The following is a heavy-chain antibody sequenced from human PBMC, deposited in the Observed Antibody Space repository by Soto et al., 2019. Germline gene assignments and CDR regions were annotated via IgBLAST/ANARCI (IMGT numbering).Heavy chain of an antibody. CDR1: GYTFTSYG. D-gene: IGHD6-13*01. CDR2: ISAYNGNT. V-gene: IGHV1-18*01. Sequence: VKVSCKASGYTFTSYGISWVRQAPGQGLEWMGWISAYNGNTNYAQKLQGRVTMTTDTSTSSAYMELRSLRSDDTAVYYCARDRSFAAAAGTGPPDWFDPWGQGTLVTVSS. CDR3: ARDRSFAAAAGTGPPDWFDP. J-gene: IGHJ5*02.